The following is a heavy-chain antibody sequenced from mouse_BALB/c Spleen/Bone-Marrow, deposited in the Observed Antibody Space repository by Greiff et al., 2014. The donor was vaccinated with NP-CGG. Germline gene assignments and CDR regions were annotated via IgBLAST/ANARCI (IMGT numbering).Heavy chain of an antibody. CDR3: TRGGNWEDFDY. CDR2: ISSGSSTI. Sequence: EVQLVESGGGLVQPGGSRKLSCAASGFTFSSFGMHWARQAPEKGLEWVAYISSGSSTIYYADTVKGRFTISRDNPKNTLFLQMTSLRSEDTAMYYCTRGGNWEDFDYWGQGTTLTVSS. CDR1: GFTFSSFG. D-gene: IGHD4-1*01. V-gene: IGHV5-17*02. J-gene: IGHJ2*01.